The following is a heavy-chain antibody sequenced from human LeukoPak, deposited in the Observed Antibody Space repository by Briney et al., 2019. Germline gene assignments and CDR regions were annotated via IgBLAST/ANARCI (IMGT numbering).Heavy chain of an antibody. V-gene: IGHV3-23*01. Sequence: PGGSLRLSCVGSGFTSIAYALTWARQAPGKGLEWVSGISGGGVTTYYADSVKGRFTISRDNSKNTLYLQMNSLRAEDTAVYYCAKGGEIVVVITNDAFDIWGQGTMVTVSS. D-gene: IGHD3-22*01. CDR2: ISGGGVTT. J-gene: IGHJ3*02. CDR1: GFTSIAYA. CDR3: AKGGEIVVVITNDAFDI.